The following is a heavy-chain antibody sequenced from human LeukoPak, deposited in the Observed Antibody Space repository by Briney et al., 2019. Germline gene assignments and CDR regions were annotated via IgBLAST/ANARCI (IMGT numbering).Heavy chain of an antibody. CDR1: GFTFRSHS. J-gene: IGHJ4*02. Sequence: GGSLRLSCAASGFTFRSHSMNWVRQAPGKGLEWVANVKQDGSEKYYVDSVKGRFTISRDNAKNSLYLQMNSLRAEDTAVYYCAKGLTRADYWGQGTLVTVSS. CDR2: VKQDGSEK. D-gene: IGHD2-21*02. CDR3: AKGLTRADY. V-gene: IGHV3-7*01.